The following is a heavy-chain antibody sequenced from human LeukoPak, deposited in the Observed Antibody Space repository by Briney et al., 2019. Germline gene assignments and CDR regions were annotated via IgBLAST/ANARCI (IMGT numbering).Heavy chain of an antibody. J-gene: IGHJ5*02. D-gene: IGHD3-16*01. Sequence: PSETLSLTCTVSGFSISSGYYWGWIRQPAGKGLEWIGRIYTSGSTNYNPSLKSRVTISVDTSKNQFSLKLSSVTAADTAVYYCARSPVWWFDPWGQGTLVTVSS. CDR2: IYTSGST. CDR3: ARSPVWWFDP. V-gene: IGHV4-61*02. CDR1: GFSISSGYY.